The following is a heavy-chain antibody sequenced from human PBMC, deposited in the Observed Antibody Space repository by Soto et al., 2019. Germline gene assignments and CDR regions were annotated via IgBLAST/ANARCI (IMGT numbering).Heavy chain of an antibody. Sequence: PAGSLRLSCAASGFTFSNYAIDWVRQAPGKGLEWVAVIASDGRDKRYADSVKGRFTISRDNSKNTVYLQMNSLRGEDTAVYYCAKDGAIAAADYFFDYWGQGSLVTVSS. CDR1: GFTFSNYA. V-gene: IGHV3-30*18. CDR3: AKDGAIAAADYFFDY. D-gene: IGHD6-13*01. CDR2: IASDGRDK. J-gene: IGHJ4*02.